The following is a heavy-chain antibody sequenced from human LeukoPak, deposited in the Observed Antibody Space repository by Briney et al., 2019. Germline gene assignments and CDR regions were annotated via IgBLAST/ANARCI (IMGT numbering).Heavy chain of an antibody. CDR1: GYSFSSYS. J-gene: IGHJ6*02. V-gene: IGHV1-18*01. Sequence: ASVKVSCKASGYSFSSYSITWLRQAPGQGLEWMGWISVYSGDTNYAQKFQGRVTMTTDTSTSTAYMELRSLRSDDTAVYYCARDTYCSSTSCYSRKGYYYYGMDVWGQGTTVTVSS. CDR3: ARDTYCSSTSCYSRKGYYYYGMDV. CDR2: ISVYSGDT. D-gene: IGHD2-2*01.